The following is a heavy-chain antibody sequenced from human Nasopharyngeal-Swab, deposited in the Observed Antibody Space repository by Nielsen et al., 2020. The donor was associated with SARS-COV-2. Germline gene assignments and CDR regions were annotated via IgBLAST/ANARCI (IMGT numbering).Heavy chain of an antibody. CDR2: ISGSDHTT. CDR3: ARVSSGSPGYGMDV. CDR1: GFTFRSYA. D-gene: IGHD6-19*01. Sequence: GESLKISCAASGFTFRSYAISWVRQAPGKGLEWVSVISGSDHTTYYADSVKGRFTISRDNSKNTVNLQMNSLRAEDTAVYYCARVSSGSPGYGMDVWGQGTTVTVSS. V-gene: IGHV3-23*01. J-gene: IGHJ6*02.